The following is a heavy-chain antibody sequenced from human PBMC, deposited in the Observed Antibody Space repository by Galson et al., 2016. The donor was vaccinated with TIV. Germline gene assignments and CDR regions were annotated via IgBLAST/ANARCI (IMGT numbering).Heavy chain of an antibody. J-gene: IGHJ4*02. D-gene: IGHD6-13*01. CDR3: AMGLIAADGAVDS. Sequence: SVKVSCKASGGSFRTYAITWVRQAPGHGLEWMGGIIPILGIVNYAQKFQGRVTITADISASPVYMELSSLRSDATAVYYCAMGLIAADGAVDSWGQGTLVTVSS. V-gene: IGHV1-69*10. CDR1: GGSFRTYA. CDR2: IIPILGIV.